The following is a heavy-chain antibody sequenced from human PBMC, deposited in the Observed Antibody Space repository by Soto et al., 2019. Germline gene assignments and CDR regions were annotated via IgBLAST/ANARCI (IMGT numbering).Heavy chain of an antibody. Sequence: EVQLVESGGGLVQPGGSLRLSCAASGFTFSGDWMHWVRQAAGKGLVWVSRINMDGSSTNYADSVKGRFTISRDNAKNTRYLQMNSLRVDDTAVYYCARGPRGLYHHDYWGQGALVTVSS. V-gene: IGHV3-74*01. J-gene: IGHJ4*02. CDR3: ARGPRGLYHHDY. CDR1: GFTFSGDW. D-gene: IGHD2-2*01. CDR2: INMDGSST.